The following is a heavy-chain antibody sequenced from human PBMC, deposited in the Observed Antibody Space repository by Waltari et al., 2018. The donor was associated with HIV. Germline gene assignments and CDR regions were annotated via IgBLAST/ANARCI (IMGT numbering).Heavy chain of an antibody. V-gene: IGHV4-59*01. D-gene: IGHD6-13*01. CDR1: GGSISRFY. Sequence: QVRLQESGPGLVKPSETLSLTCTVSGGSISRFYWSWIRQPPGKGLEWIGYVLYSGSTNYNPSLKSRVSISVDTSKNQFSLKLSSVTAADAAVYYCARGQVSNSWPRPFDPWGQGTLVTVSS. CDR3: ARGQVSNSWPRPFDP. CDR2: VLYSGST. J-gene: IGHJ5*02.